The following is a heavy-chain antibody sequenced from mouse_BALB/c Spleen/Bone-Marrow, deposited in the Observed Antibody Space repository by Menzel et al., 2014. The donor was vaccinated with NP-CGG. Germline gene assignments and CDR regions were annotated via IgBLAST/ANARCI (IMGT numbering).Heavy chain of an antibody. CDR3: ARRDYGIRENYYAMDY. J-gene: IGHJ4*01. CDR1: GYTFTSYW. CDR2: IYPGDGDT. V-gene: IGHV1-87*01. D-gene: IGHD1-2*01. Sequence: VQLQQSGAELARPGASVKLSCKASGYTFTSYWMQWVKQRPGQGLEWIGAIYPGDGDTRYTQKFKGKATLTADKSSSTAYMQLSSLASEDSVVYYCARRDYGIRENYYAMDYWGQGTSVTVSS.